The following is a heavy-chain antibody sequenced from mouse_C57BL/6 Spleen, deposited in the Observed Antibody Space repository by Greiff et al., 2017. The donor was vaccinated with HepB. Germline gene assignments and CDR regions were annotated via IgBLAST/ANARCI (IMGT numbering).Heavy chain of an antibody. J-gene: IGHJ3*01. CDR2: ISTYYGDA. CDR1: GYTFTDYA. CDR3: AREELWLRRGFRFAY. Sequence: QVQLQQSGPELVRPGVSVKISCKGSGYTFTDYAMHWVKQSHAKSLEWIGVISTYYGDASYNQKFKDKATMTVDKSSSTDYMELARLTSEDSAVYYCAREELWLRRGFRFAYWGQGTLVTVSA. V-gene: IGHV1-67*01. D-gene: IGHD2-2*01.